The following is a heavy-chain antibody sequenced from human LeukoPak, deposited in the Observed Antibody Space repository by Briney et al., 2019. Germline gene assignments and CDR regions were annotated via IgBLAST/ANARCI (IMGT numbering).Heavy chain of an antibody. Sequence: GASVKVSCKVSGYTLTELSMHWVRQAPGKGLEWKGGFDPEDGETIYAQKFQGRVTMTEDTSTDTAYMELNSLRAEDTAVYYCAKDLEKVPAALFDYWGQGTLVTVSS. CDR1: GYTLTELS. J-gene: IGHJ4*02. D-gene: IGHD2-2*01. CDR2: FDPEDGET. CDR3: AKDLEKVPAALFDY. V-gene: IGHV1-24*01.